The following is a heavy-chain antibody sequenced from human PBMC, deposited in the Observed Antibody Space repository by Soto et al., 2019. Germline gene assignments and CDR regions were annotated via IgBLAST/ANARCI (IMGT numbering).Heavy chain of an antibody. J-gene: IGHJ4*02. CDR3: AREYWVWKSDPGVAGTYYFDY. Sequence: ASVKVSCKASGYTFTSYGISWVRQAPGQGLEWMGWISAYNGNTNYAQKPKGRVTMTTDTSTSKAYMELRSLSSDDTAVYYCAREYWVWKSDPGVAGTYYFDYWGQGTLVTVSS. CDR1: GYTFTSYG. D-gene: IGHD6-19*01. CDR2: ISAYNGNT. V-gene: IGHV1-18*01.